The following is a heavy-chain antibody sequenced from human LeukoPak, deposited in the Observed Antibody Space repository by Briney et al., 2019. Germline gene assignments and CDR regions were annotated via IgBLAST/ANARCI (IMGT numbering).Heavy chain of an antibody. D-gene: IGHD3-22*01. CDR3: ARELPSSGYFDY. V-gene: IGHV3-64*01. J-gene: IGHJ4*02. CDR1: GFAFSTYF. Sequence: PGGSLRLSCTASGFAFSTYFMHSVRQAPGKGLEYVSSIGADGTDIYYANSVNGRFTISRDNSKNTLYLQMGSLRPEDMAIYYCARELPSSGYFDYWGQGTLVTVSS. CDR2: IGADGTDI.